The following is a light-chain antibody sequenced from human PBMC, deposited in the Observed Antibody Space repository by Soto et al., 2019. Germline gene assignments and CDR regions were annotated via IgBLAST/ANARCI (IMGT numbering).Light chain of an antibody. V-gene: IGKV3-20*01. J-gene: IGKJ3*01. CDR1: QSINSNY. CDR3: QHYGSSPLFT. CDR2: GTS. Sequence: EIVLTQSPGTLSLSPGERATLSCRASQSINSNYLVWYQQKPGQAPRLLIYGTSSRATGIPDRFSGRGSGPDFTLTISRLEPEDFAVYYCQHYGSSPLFTFGPGTKVDIK.